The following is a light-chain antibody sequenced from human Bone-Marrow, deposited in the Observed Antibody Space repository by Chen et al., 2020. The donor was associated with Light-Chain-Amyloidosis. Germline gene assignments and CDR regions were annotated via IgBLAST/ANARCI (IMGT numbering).Light chain of an antibody. CDR2: EVT. J-gene: IGLJ1*01. V-gene: IGLV2-14*01. Sequence: QSALTHPASVSGSPGQSITISCTGTSSDVGGDNHVSWYQQHPDKAPKLMIYEVTNRPSWVPDRFSGSKSDNTASLTISGLQTEDEADYFCISYTITNTFVFGSGTRVTVL. CDR1: SSDVGGDNH. CDR3: ISYTITNTFV.